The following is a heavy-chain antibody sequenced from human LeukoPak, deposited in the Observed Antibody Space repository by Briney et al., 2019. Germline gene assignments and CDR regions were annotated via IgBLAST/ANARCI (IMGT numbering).Heavy chain of an antibody. V-gene: IGHV3-15*01. CDR1: GFTFSNAW. CDR2: IKSKADGGTT. D-gene: IGHD3-10*01. Sequence: GGSLRLSCAASGFTFSNAWMSWVRQAPGKGLEWVGRIKSKADGGTTDYAAPVKGRFTISRDDSKNTLYLQMNSLKTEDTAVYYCTTGSRMVRGVIYGMDVWGQGTTVTVSS. CDR3: TTGSRMVRGVIYGMDV. J-gene: IGHJ6*02.